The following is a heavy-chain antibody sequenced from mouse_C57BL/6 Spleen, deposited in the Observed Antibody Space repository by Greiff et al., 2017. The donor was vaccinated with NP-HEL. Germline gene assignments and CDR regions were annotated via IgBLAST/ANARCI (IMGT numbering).Heavy chain of an antibody. CDR3: ARLDSSGYVRLDY. CDR2: IDPSDSYT. D-gene: IGHD3-2*02. CDR1: GYTFTSYW. Sequence: QVQLQQPGAELVKPGASVKLSCKASGYTFTSYWMQWVKQRPGQGLEWIGEIDPSDSYTNSNQKFKGKATLTVDTSSSTAYMQLSSLTSEDSAVYYCARLDSSGYVRLDYWGQGTTLTVSS. V-gene: IGHV1-50*01. J-gene: IGHJ2*01.